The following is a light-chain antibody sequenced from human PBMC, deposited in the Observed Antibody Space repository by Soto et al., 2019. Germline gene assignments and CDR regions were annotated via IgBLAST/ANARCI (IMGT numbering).Light chain of an antibody. J-gene: IGKJ1*01. CDR3: QYYVKSLTT. V-gene: IGKV3-15*01. CDR2: GAS. Sequence: IVLTPSPAPLPISPGASAPLSCRASQSVSSNLAWYQQKPGQAPRLLIYGASTRATGIPARFSGSGSGTEFTLTISSLEPEDSAVYYSQYYVKSLTTFGQGTKV. CDR1: QSVSSN.